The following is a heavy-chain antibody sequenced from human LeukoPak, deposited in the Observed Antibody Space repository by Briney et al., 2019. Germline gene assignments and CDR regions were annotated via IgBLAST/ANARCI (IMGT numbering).Heavy chain of an antibody. D-gene: IGHD5-18*01. J-gene: IGHJ5*02. CDR3: ASGKYRYGDNWFDP. CDR2: ISYDGSNK. V-gene: IGHV3-30*04. CDR1: GFTFSSYA. Sequence: PGGSLRLSCAASGFTFSSYAMHRVRQAPGKGLEWVAVISYDGSNKYYADSVKGRFTISRDNSKNTLYLQMNSLRAEHTAVYFCASGKYRYGDNWFDPWGQGTLVTVSS.